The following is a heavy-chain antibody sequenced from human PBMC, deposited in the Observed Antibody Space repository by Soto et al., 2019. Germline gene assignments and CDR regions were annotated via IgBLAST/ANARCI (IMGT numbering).Heavy chain of an antibody. CDR3: ARVRAKGRKYDSGGYYNVDYYYYYYGMDV. J-gene: IGHJ6*02. Sequence: ASVKVSCKASGYTFTSYYMHWVRQAPGQGLEWMGIINPSGGSTSYAQKFQGRVTMTRDTSTSTVYMELSSLRSEDTAVYYCARVRAKGRKYDSGGYYNVDYYYYYYGMDVWGQGTTVTVSS. CDR1: GYTFTSYY. CDR2: INPSGGST. D-gene: IGHD3-10*01. V-gene: IGHV1-46*01.